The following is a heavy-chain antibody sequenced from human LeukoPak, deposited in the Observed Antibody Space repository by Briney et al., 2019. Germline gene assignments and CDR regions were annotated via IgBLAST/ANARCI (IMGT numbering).Heavy chain of an antibody. V-gene: IGHV3-23*01. Sequence: GESLKISCKGSGYSFTSYWIGWVRQMPGKGLEWVSSISGNSGSTYYADSVKGRFTISRDNSKNTVYLQMNSLRAEDTAVYYCAKVSAWAMVGATYFDYWGQGTLVTVSS. CDR2: ISGNSGST. D-gene: IGHD1-26*01. CDR1: GYSFTSYW. J-gene: IGHJ4*02. CDR3: AKVSAWAMVGATYFDY.